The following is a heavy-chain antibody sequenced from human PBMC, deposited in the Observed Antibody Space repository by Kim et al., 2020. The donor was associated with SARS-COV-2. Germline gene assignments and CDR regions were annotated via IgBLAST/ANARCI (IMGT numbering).Heavy chain of an antibody. J-gene: IGHJ4*02. V-gene: IGHV3-23*01. D-gene: IGHD1-26*01. Sequence: DSVKGRFTIAIDNSKSTLYLQMNSLRAEDTAVYYCAKGPWDGSYAPIDFWGQGTLVTVSS. CDR3: AKGPWDGSYAPIDF.